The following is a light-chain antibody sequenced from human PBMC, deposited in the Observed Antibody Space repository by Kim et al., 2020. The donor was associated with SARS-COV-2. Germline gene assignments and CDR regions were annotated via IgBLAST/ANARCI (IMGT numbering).Light chain of an antibody. Sequence: LSASVGDRVTITCRASQGISSALAWYQQKPGKAPNLLIYDASSLESGVPSRFSGSGSGTDFTLTISSLQPEDFATYYCQQFTNLYTFGQGTKLEIK. CDR3: QQFTNLYT. V-gene: IGKV1D-13*01. J-gene: IGKJ2*01. CDR2: DAS. CDR1: QGISSA.